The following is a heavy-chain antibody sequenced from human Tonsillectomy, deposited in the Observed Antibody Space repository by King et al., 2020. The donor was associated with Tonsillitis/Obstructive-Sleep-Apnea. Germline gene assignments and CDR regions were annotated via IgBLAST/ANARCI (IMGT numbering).Heavy chain of an antibody. Sequence: VQLVESGAEVKKPGASVKVSCKASGYTFSSYDINWVRQATGQGLEWMGWSRPYNGDTNYAQKLQGRVTMTSDTSTSTAYMELRSLRSDDTAVYYCARDYYDSSGYYHGYFQHWGQGTLVTVSS. CDR1: GYTFSSYD. CDR2: SRPYNGDT. J-gene: IGHJ1*01. V-gene: IGHV1-18*01. D-gene: IGHD3-22*01. CDR3: ARDYYDSSGYYHGYFQH.